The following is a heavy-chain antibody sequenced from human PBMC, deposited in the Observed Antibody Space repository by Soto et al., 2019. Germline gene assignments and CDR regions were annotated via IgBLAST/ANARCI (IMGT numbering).Heavy chain of an antibody. V-gene: IGHV6-1*01. CDR3: ARSKGDLDY. Sequence: SQTLSLTCVISGDSVSSNSADWNWIRQSPSRGLEWLGRTYYRSRWYHDYAISLKSRITINADTTKNQLSLQLNSVTPEDTAVYYCARSKGDLDYWGQGTLVTVSS. J-gene: IGHJ4*02. CDR2: TYYRSRWYH. D-gene: IGHD3-10*01. CDR1: GDSVSSNSAD.